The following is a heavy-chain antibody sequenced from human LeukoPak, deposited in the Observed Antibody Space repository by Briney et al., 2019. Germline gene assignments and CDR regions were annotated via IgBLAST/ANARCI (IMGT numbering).Heavy chain of an antibody. CDR2: MNPNSGNT. D-gene: IGHD2-15*01. Sequence: GASVKVSCKASGYTFTSYDINWVRQATGQGLEWMGWMNPNSGNTGYAQKFQGRVTMTRNTSLSTAYMELSSLRSEDTAVYYCARGGSNIDSVVAARYYGMDVWGQGTTVTVSS. J-gene: IGHJ6*02. CDR1: GYTFTSYD. V-gene: IGHV1-8*01. CDR3: ARGGSNIDSVVAARYYGMDV.